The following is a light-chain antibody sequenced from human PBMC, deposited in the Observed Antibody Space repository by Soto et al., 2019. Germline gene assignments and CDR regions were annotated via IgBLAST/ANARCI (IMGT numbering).Light chain of an antibody. CDR2: DAS. J-gene: IGKJ1*01. CDR1: QSVSSY. V-gene: IGKV3-11*01. CDR3: QQRSNWTPWT. Sequence: ESVLTQSPATLFLSPGERATLSCRASQSVSSYLAWYQQKPGQAPRLLIYDASNRATGIPARFSGSGSGTDFTLTISSLEPEDFAVYYCQQRSNWTPWTFGQGTKVDIK.